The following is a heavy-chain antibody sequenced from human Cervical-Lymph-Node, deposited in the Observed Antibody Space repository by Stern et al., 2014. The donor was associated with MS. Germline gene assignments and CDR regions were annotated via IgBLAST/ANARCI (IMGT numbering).Heavy chain of an antibody. V-gene: IGHV3-7*01. D-gene: IGHD5-12*01. CDR2: IKQDGSEK. CDR1: GFTFSSYW. J-gene: IGHJ6*02. CDR3: ARRGGGYAPYYHYGMDV. Sequence: EVQLVESGGGLVQPGGSLRLSCAASGFTFSSYWMTWVRQAPGKGLEWVANIKQDGSEKYYVDSVKGRFTISRDNAKKSLYLQMNSLRAEDTAVYYCARRGGGYAPYYHYGMDVWGQGTTVTVSS.